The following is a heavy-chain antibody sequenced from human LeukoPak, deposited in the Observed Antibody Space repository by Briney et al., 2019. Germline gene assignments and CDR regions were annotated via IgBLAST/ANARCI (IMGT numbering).Heavy chain of an antibody. CDR1: GFTFSSYE. CDR3: ARVVEDCSGGSCYSDY. D-gene: IGHD2-15*01. Sequence: GGSLRLSCAAFGFTFSSYEMDLVRQAPGKGLEWVSYISSSGSTIYYADSVKGRFTVSRDNAKNSLYLQMNSLRAEDTAVYYCARVVEDCSGGSCYSDYWGQGTLVTVSS. V-gene: IGHV3-48*03. J-gene: IGHJ4*02. CDR2: ISSSGSTI.